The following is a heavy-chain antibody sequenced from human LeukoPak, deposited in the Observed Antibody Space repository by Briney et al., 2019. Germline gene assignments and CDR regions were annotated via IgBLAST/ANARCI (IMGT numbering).Heavy chain of an antibody. J-gene: IGHJ4*02. Sequence: SETLSLTCAVYGGSFSAYYWSWIRQSAGKGLEWIGESDHSGSTNYNPSLKSRVTISLDTSKNQISLKLSSVTAADTAVYYCARVVIPPAGTISLDYWGQGTLVIVSS. D-gene: IGHD6-13*01. CDR1: GGSFSAYY. V-gene: IGHV4-34*01. CDR3: ARVVIPPAGTISLDY. CDR2: SDHSGST.